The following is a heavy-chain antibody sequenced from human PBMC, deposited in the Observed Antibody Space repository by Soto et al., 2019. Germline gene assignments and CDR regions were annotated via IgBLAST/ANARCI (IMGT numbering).Heavy chain of an antibody. J-gene: IGHJ4*02. V-gene: IGHV4-39*01. CDR3: ARKSDAVASKPPDY. D-gene: IGHD6-19*01. CDR1: GGSISSSSYY. CDR2: ISYSGGT. Sequence: QLQLQESGPGLVKPSETLSLTCSVSGGSISSSSYYWGWIRQPPGKGLEWIGSISYSGGTYYNPSLTSRVTIAVDTSKNQFSLKLSSVTAADTAVYYCARKSDAVASKPPDYWGQGTLVTVSS.